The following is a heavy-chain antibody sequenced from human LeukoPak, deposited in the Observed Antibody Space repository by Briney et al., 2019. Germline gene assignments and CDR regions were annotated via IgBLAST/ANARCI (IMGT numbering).Heavy chain of an antibody. V-gene: IGHV1-2*02. J-gene: IGHJ4*02. D-gene: IGHD5-18*01. CDR2: INPNSGGT. CDR1: GYTFTGYY. Sequence: ASVKVSCKAPGYTFTGYYMHWVRQAPGRGLEWMGWINPNSGGTNYAQKLQGRVTITTDTSTSTAYMELRSLRSDDTAVYYCARAQRGYSYGFIDYWGQGTLVTVSS. CDR3: ARAQRGYSYGFIDY.